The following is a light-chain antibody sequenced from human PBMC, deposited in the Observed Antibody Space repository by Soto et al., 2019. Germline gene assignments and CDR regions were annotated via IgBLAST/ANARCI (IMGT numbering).Light chain of an antibody. Sequence: ETVMTQSPATLSVSPGERATLSCRASQSVRNNLAWYQQKPGQAPRLLIYAASTRATGIPARFSGSGSWTEFTLTISSLQSEDFAVYYCQHYNNWPPWAFGQGTKVEIK. J-gene: IGKJ1*01. CDR2: AAS. CDR3: QHYNNWPPWA. V-gene: IGKV3-15*01. CDR1: QSVRNN.